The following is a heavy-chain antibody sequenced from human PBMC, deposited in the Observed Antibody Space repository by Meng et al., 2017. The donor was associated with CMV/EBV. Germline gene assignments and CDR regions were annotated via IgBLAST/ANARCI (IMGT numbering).Heavy chain of an antibody. Sequence: LSLTCAASGFTFSSYWMSWVRQAPGKGLEWVANIKQDGSEKYYVDSVKGRFTISRDNAKNSLYLQMNSLRAEDTAVYYCARDPEQWLDDFDYWGQGTVVTVSS. CDR2: IKQDGSEK. D-gene: IGHD6-19*01. CDR1: GFTFSSYW. J-gene: IGHJ4*02. V-gene: IGHV3-7*01. CDR3: ARDPEQWLDDFDY.